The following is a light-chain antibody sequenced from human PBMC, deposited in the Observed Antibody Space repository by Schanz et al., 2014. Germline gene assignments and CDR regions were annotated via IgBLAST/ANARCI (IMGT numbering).Light chain of an antibody. V-gene: IGLV2-8*01. J-gene: IGLJ3*02. CDR1: SSDIGRYNY. CDR3: SSYTTTPWRV. CDR2: DVT. Sequence: QSALTQPPSASGSPGQSVTISCTGTSSDIGRYNYVSWYQHHPGKAPKLLIYDVTKRPSGVPDRFSGSKSGNTASLTVSGLQAEDEADYYCSSYTTTPWRVFGGGTKLTVL.